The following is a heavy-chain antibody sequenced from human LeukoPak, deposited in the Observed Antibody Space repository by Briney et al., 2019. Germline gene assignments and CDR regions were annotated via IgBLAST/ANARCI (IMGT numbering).Heavy chain of an antibody. J-gene: IGHJ4*02. CDR1: GFIFSNYG. CDR2: IWVDGSNE. Sequence: GRSLRLSCAASGFIFSNYGMHWVRQAPGKGLEWVAVIWVDGSNEDYADSVKGRFTISRDNSKNTLFLQMNSLRAEDTGVDYCSKVLPFELGFDYWGQGTLVTVSS. V-gene: IGHV3-33*06. CDR3: SKVLPFELGFDY. D-gene: IGHD1-7*01.